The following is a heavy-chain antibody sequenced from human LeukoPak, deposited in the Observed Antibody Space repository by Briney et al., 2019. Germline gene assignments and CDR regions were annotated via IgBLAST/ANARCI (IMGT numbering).Heavy chain of an antibody. Sequence: SETLSLTCTVSGDSINSRNYYWGWVRQPPGKGLEWIGSIYHSGSTYYNPSLKSRVTISVDTSKNQFSLKLSSVTAADTAVYYCARDRRWLQLSSYYFDYWGQGTLVTVSS. CDR2: IYHSGST. J-gene: IGHJ4*02. CDR1: GDSINSRNYY. CDR3: ARDRRWLQLSSYYFDY. V-gene: IGHV4-39*07. D-gene: IGHD5-24*01.